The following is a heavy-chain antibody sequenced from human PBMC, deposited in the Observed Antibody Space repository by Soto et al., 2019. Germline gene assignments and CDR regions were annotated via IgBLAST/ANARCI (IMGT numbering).Heavy chain of an antibody. CDR3: ARGVSAGVDY. D-gene: IGHD3-10*01. CDR2: MQPSTGRT. Sequence: QVQLVQSGAEVREPGASVKVSCKASGYSFTSLDINWVRQTAGQGLEWMGWMQPSTGRTGYAQKFQGRVTITRDTSINKAYMELTTLTSDDTAFYYCARGVSAGVDYWGQGTLVTVSS. V-gene: IGHV1-8*01. CDR1: GYSFTSLD. J-gene: IGHJ4*02.